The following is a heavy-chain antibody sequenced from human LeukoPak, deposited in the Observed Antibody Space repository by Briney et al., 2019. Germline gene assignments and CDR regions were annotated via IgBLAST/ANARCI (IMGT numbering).Heavy chain of an antibody. J-gene: IGHJ5*02. Sequence: ASVKVSCKASGYTFTSYGISWVRQAPGQGLEWMGWISAYNGNTNYAQKLQGRVTMTTDTSTSTAYKELRSLRSDDTAVYYCARRIAAAGNNWFDPWGQGTLVTVSS. CDR2: ISAYNGNT. CDR1: GYTFTSYG. CDR3: ARRIAAAGNNWFDP. V-gene: IGHV1-18*01. D-gene: IGHD6-13*01.